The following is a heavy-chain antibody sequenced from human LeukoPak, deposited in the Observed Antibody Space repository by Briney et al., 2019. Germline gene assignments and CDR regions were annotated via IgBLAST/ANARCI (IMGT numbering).Heavy chain of an antibody. J-gene: IGHJ4*02. D-gene: IGHD6-19*01. V-gene: IGHV4-59*01. Sequence: PSETLSLACTVSGGSISSYYWSWIRQPPGKGLEWIGYIYYSGSTNYNPSLKSRVTISVDTSKNQFSLKLSSVTAADTAVYYCARARGIAVAGNLDYWGQGTLVTVSS. CDR1: GGSISSYY. CDR3: ARARGIAVAGNLDY. CDR2: IYYSGST.